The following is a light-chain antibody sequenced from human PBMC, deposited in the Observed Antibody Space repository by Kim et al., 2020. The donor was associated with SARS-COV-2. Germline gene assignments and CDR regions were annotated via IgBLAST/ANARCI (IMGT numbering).Light chain of an antibody. CDR2: AAS. V-gene: IGKV3-15*01. Sequence: EVVLTQSPVTLSVSPGERATLSCRASHSIGSLLAWYQQKPGQAPRLLIFAASTRATGIPARFSGSGSGTEFTLTISSLQSEDFAVYYCQQYNNWPITFGQGTRLEIK. CDR3: QQYNNWPIT. CDR1: HSIGSL. J-gene: IGKJ5*01.